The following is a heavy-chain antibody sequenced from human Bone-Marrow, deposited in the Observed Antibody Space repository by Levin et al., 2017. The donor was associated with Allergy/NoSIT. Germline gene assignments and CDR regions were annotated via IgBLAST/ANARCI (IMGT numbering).Heavy chain of an antibody. CDR3: ARGQGEMATITVVYYYYGMDV. J-gene: IGHJ6*02. Sequence: GESLKISCAASGFTFSSYAMSWVRQAPGKGLEWVSAISGSGGSTYYADSVKGRFTISRDNSKNTLYLQMNSLRAEDTAVYYCARGQGEMATITVVYYYYGMDVWGQGTTVTVSS. V-gene: IGHV3-23*01. CDR2: ISGSGGST. CDR1: GFTFSSYA. D-gene: IGHD5-24*01.